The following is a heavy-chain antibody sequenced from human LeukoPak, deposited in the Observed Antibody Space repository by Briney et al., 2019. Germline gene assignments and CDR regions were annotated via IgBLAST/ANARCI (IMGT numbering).Heavy chain of an antibody. D-gene: IGHD2-21*02. V-gene: IGHV3-7*03. CDR1: RFTFSSYW. CDR3: ARDEGVTGYYGMDV. Sequence: GGSLRLSCAASRFTFSSYWMSWVRQAPGKGLEWVANIRQDGGEIYYVDSVKGRFTISRDNAKNSLYLQMNSLRAEDTVVYYCARDEGVTGYYGMDVWGKGTTVTVSP. J-gene: IGHJ6*01. CDR2: IRQDGGEI.